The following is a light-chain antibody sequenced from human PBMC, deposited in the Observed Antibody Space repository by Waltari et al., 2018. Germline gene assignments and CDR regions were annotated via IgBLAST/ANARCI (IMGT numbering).Light chain of an antibody. CDR3: SSYTSSSTLA. J-gene: IGLJ2*01. CDR1: SGDVGGYKY. CDR2: DVN. Sequence: QSALTQPASVSGSPGQSITISCTGTSGDVGGYKYVSWNQQHPGKAPKLMIYDVNTRPSGFSNRFSGSKSGNTASLTISGLQAEDESDYYCSSYTSSSTLAFGGGTKLTVL. V-gene: IGLV2-14*03.